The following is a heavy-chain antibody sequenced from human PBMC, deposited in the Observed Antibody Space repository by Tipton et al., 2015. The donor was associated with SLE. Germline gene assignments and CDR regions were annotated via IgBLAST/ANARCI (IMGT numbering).Heavy chain of an antibody. J-gene: IGHJ4*02. D-gene: IGHD2-15*01. CDR1: GFTFDDYA. Sequence: SLRLSCAASGFTFDDYAMHWVRQAPGKGLEWVSGISWNSGSIGYADSVKGRFTISRDNAKNSLYLQMNSLRAEDMALYYCAKGGGSSRRYYFDYWGQGTLVTVSS. V-gene: IGHV3-9*03. CDR3: AKGGGSSRRYYFDY. CDR2: ISWNSGSI.